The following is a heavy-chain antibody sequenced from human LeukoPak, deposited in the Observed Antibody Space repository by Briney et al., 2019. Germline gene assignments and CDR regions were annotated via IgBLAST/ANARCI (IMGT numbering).Heavy chain of an antibody. Sequence: GGSLRLSCAASGFSFSRYGMNWVREAPGKGLEWVSGISWNSGSIGYADSVKGRFTISRDNAKNSLYLQMNSLRAEDMALYYCAKDAALEWTLHDAFDIWGQGTMVTVSS. CDR2: ISWNSGSI. CDR3: AKDAALEWTLHDAFDI. J-gene: IGHJ3*02. CDR1: GFSFSRYG. V-gene: IGHV3-9*03. D-gene: IGHD3-3*01.